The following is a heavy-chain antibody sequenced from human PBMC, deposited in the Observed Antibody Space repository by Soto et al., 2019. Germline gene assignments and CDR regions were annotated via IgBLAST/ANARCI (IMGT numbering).Heavy chain of an antibody. J-gene: IGHJ4*02. Sequence: HPGGSLRLSCYASGFTFRGFDMHWVRQPTGKGLEWVSTIGTAGDTYYAVSVKGRFTISRDNAKNSLSLQMNSLRAGDTAVYFCARGQEVGAHFFDSWGQGTQVTVSS. V-gene: IGHV3-13*01. CDR1: GFTFRGFD. D-gene: IGHD2-15*01. CDR2: IGTAGDT. CDR3: ARGQEVGAHFFDS.